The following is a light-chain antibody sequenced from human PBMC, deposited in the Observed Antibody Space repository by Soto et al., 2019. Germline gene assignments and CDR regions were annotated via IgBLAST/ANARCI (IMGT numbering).Light chain of an antibody. CDR3: QEYGTSRT. J-gene: IGKJ1*01. CDR1: QSVSTYY. CDR2: GAS. V-gene: IGKV3-20*01. Sequence: EIVWTQSPGTLSLSPGERATLSCRASQSVSTYYLAWYQQKPGQAPRLLIYGASSRATGIADRFSGTGSGTDFTLTISRLEPEDFAVYYCQEYGTSRTFGQGTKVEIK.